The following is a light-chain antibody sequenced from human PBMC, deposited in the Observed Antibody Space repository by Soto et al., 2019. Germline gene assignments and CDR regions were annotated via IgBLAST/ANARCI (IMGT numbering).Light chain of an antibody. Sequence: DIVMTQSPDSLAVSLCESATINCKSSQSVLYSSNNKNYLAWYQQKPGQPPKLLIYWASTRESGVPDRFSGSGSWTDFTLTISSKQAEDMGVYYCQQYNSAPWTFGQGTKVEIK. J-gene: IGKJ1*01. CDR1: QSVLYSSNNKNY. CDR3: QQYNSAPWT. V-gene: IGKV4-1*01. CDR2: WAS.